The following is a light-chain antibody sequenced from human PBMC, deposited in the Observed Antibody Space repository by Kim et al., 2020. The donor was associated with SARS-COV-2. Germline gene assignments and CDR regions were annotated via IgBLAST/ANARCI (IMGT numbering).Light chain of an antibody. CDR3: QQYNNWPLT. CDR1: QSVSSN. V-gene: IGKV3-15*01. J-gene: IGKJ4*01. CDR2: GAS. Sequence: VSPGERATLSCRASQSVSSNLAWYQQKPGQAPRLLIYGASTRATGIPARFSGSGSGTEFTLTISRLQSEDFAVYYCQQYNNWPLTFGGGTKVDIK.